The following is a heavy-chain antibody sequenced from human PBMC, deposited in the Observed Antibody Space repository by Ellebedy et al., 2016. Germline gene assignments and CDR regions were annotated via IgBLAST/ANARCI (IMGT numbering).Heavy chain of an antibody. V-gene: IGHV4-59*01. CDR2: IYYSGST. Sequence: GSLRLXXTVSGGSISSYYWSWIRQPPGKGLEWIGYIYYSGSTNYNPSLKSRVTISVDTSKNQFSLKLSSVTAADTAVYYCARTSYSGYEGGFDYWGQGTLVTVSS. J-gene: IGHJ4*02. CDR1: GGSISSYY. CDR3: ARTSYSGYEGGFDY. D-gene: IGHD5-12*01.